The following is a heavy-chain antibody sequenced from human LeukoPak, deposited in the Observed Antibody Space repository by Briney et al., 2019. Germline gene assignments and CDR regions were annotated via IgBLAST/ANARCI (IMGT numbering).Heavy chain of an antibody. D-gene: IGHD6-19*01. V-gene: IGHV4-39*01. CDR1: GGSISSSSYY. Sequence: SETLSLTCTVSGGSISSSSYYWGWIRQPPGKGLEWIGSIYYSGSTYYNPSLKSRVTISVGTSKNQFSLKLSSVTAADTAVYYCAGAPSSGWYFDAFDIWGQGTMVTVSS. J-gene: IGHJ3*02. CDR3: AGAPSSGWYFDAFDI. CDR2: IYYSGST.